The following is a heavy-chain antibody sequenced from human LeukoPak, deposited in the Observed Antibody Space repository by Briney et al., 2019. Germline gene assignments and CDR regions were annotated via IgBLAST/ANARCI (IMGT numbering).Heavy chain of an antibody. CDR2: IDPNSGNT. Sequence: ASVKVSCKASGYTFIGYFLHWVRPAPGQGLEWMGWIDPNSGNTNRPQKFQGRVTMTRDTSITTAYMELSSLRSDDTAVYYCARSLDLDVWGQGTTVTVSS. V-gene: IGHV1-2*02. CDR1: GYTFIGYF. CDR3: ARSLDLDV. J-gene: IGHJ6*02.